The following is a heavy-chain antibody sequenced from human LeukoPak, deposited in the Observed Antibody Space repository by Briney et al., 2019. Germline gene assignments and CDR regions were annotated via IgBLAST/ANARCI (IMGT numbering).Heavy chain of an antibody. CDR2: IYDSGST. D-gene: IGHD2/OR15-2a*01. J-gene: IGHJ6*02. Sequence: SETLSLTCTVSGGSMTNLYWTWIRQPPGKGLEWIGDIYDSGSTRYNTSLESRVTISVDTSKNQFSLKLSSVTAADTAVYYCAKGGSTNFYYGDVWGQGTTVTVSS. V-gene: IGHV4-59*01. CDR1: GGSMTNLY. CDR3: AKGGSTNFYYGDV.